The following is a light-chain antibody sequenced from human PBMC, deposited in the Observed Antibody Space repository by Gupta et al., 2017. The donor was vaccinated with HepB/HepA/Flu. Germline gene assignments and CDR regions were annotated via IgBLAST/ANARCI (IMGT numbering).Light chain of an antibody. Sequence: QSVLTQPPSVSGAPGQTVTISCTGNSANLGAGSDVNWYKKLPGTAPKLLIYTNNNRPSGVPVRFSGSKSGTSASLAITGLQPDDEADYYCQSYDTSLGGSVFGGGTKLTVL. CDR3: QSYDTSLGGSV. J-gene: IGLJ2*01. CDR1: SANLGAGSD. CDR2: TNN. V-gene: IGLV1-40*01.